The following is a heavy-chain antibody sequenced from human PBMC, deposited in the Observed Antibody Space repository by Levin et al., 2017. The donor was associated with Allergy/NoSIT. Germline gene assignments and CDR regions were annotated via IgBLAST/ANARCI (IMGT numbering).Heavy chain of an antibody. CDR2: IYYSGST. CDR1: GGSISSYY. J-gene: IGHJ5*02. Sequence: PSETLSLTCTVSGGSISSYYWSWIRQPPGKGLEWIGYIYYSGSTNYNPSLKSRVTISVDTSKNQFSLKLSSVTAADTAVYYCARRNPSSWKSWFDPWGQGTLVTVSS. D-gene: IGHD2-2*01. CDR3: ARRNPSSWKSWFDP. V-gene: IGHV4-59*08.